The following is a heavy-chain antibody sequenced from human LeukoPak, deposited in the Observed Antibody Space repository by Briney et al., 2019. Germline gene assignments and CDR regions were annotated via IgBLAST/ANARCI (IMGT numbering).Heavy chain of an antibody. CDR3: AKWPEGAMDYFDY. V-gene: IGHV3-23*01. J-gene: IGHJ4*02. CDR1: GFSFSSYA. D-gene: IGHD3-16*01. Sequence: GGSLRLSCAASGFSFSSYAMTWARQAPVKGLEWVSAISGDGTRTYYADSVRGRFTISRDNSKNTLYLEMSSLRVEDTAIYYCAKWPEGAMDYFDYWGQGTLVTVSS. CDR2: ISGDGTRT.